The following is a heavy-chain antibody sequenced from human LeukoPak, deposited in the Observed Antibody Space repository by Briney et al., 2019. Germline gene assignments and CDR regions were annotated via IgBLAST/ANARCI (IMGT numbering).Heavy chain of an antibody. J-gene: IGHJ4*02. V-gene: IGHV3-74*01. D-gene: IGHD1-1*01. CDR2: INEDATTI. Sequence: GGSLRLSCAASGFAFSAYWMHWVRQAPGKGLEWVSRINEDATTISYADSVKGRFIISRDNSKKSLYLQMNNLRAEDTAVYYCVRDLVFVWTPGNDFDFWGQGTLVTVSS. CDR1: GFAFSAYW. CDR3: VRDLVFVWTPGNDFDF.